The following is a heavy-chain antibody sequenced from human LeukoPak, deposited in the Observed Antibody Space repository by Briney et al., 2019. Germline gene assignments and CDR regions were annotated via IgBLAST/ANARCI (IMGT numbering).Heavy chain of an antibody. D-gene: IGHD2-15*01. CDR1: GFTFSSYS. CDR2: ISSSSNYI. CDR3: ARLGSQGDDAFDI. Sequence: GGSLRLSCAASGFTFSSYSMNWVRQAPGKGLEWVSSISSSSNYIYNADSVKGRFTISRDNAKNSLYLQMNSLRAEDTAVYYCARLGSQGDDAFDIWGQGTMVTVSS. V-gene: IGHV3-21*01. J-gene: IGHJ3*02.